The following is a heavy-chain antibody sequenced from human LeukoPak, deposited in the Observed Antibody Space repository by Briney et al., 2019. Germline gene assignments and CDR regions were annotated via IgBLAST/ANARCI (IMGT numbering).Heavy chain of an antibody. J-gene: IGHJ6*04. CDR1: SDSIRSNNW. Sequence: PSETLSLTCAVSSDSIRSNNWWSWVRQPPGKGLEWIGEIYHSGSTNYNPSLKSRATISADMSKNQLSLKLSSVTAADTAVYYCVRVPFAFYGMEVWGKGTTVSVSS. V-gene: IGHV4-4*02. D-gene: IGHD4/OR15-4a*01. CDR2: IYHSGST. CDR3: VRVPFAFYGMEV.